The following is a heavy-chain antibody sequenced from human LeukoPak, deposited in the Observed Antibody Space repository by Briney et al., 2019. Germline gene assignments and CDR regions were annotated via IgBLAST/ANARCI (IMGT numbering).Heavy chain of an antibody. CDR2: INHSGST. D-gene: IGHD3-10*01. Sequence: PSETLSLTCAVYGGSFSGHYWSWIRQPPGKGLEWIGEINHSGSTNYNPSLKSRVTISVDTSKNQFSLKLSSVTAADTAVYYCARHKGLIYYGSGKGYFDYWGQGTLVTVSS. CDR3: ARHKGLIYYGSGKGYFDY. CDR1: GGSFSGHY. J-gene: IGHJ4*02. V-gene: IGHV4-34*01.